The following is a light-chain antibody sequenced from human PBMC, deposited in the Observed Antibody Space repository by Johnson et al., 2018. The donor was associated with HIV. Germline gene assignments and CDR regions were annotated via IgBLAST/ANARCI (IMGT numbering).Light chain of an antibody. J-gene: IGLJ1*01. Sequence: QSVLTQPPSVSAAPGQKVTFSCSGSTSNIGNNDVSWYRHLPGTAPKLLIYDNYKRPSGIPDRFSGSKSGTSATLDITGLQTGDEADYYCGTWESSLSVYVFATGTKFTVL. CDR3: GTWESSLSVYV. V-gene: IGLV1-51*01. CDR1: TSNIGNND. CDR2: DNY.